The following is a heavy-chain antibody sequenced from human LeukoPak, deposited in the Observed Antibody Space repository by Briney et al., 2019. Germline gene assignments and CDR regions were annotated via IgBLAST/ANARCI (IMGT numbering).Heavy chain of an antibody. CDR2: ISYDGSNK. CDR1: GFTFSSYA. V-gene: IGHV3-30-3*01. CDR3: ARDYPYYYGSGSSPGPFDI. D-gene: IGHD3-10*01. J-gene: IGHJ3*02. Sequence: GGSLRLSRAASGFTFSSYAMHWVRQAPGKGQEWVAVISYDGSNKYYADSVKGRFTISRDNSKNTLYLQMNSLRAEDTAVYYCARDYPYYYGSGSSPGPFDIWGQGTMVTVSS.